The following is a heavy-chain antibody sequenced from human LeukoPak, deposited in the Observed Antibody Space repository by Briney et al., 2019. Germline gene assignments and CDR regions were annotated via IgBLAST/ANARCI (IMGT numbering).Heavy chain of an antibody. V-gene: IGHV3-21*01. CDR3: ARWSSGTTRGYH. Sequence: GGSLRLSCAASGFTFSSYSMNWVRQAPGKGLEWVSSISSSSSYIYYADSVKGRFTISRDNAKNSLYLQMNSLRAEDTAVYYCARWSSGTTRGYHWGQGTLVTVSS. CDR1: GFTFSSYS. D-gene: IGHD6-19*01. CDR2: ISSSSSYI. J-gene: IGHJ4*02.